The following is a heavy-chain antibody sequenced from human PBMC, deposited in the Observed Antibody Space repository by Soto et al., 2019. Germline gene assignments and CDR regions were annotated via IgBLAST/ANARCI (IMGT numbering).Heavy chain of an antibody. V-gene: IGHV4-34*01. D-gene: IGHD2-2*01. CDR2: INHSGSP. J-gene: IGHJ4*02. Sequence: QVQLQQWGAGLLKPSETLSLTCAVYGGSFSGYYWSWIRQPPGKGLEWIGEINHSGSPNYNPSLKSRVTISVDTSKNQFSLKLSSVTAADTAVYYCARIHRGYCSSTSCFKGAQDYWGQGTLVTVSS. CDR1: GGSFSGYY. CDR3: ARIHRGYCSSTSCFKGAQDY.